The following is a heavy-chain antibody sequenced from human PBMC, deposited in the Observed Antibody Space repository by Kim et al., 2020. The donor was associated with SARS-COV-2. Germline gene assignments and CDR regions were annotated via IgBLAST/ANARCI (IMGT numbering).Heavy chain of an antibody. CDR2: IYYSGST. V-gene: IGHV4-39*07. J-gene: IGHJ6*02. CDR1: GGSISSSSYY. Sequence: SETLSHTCTVSGGSISSSSYYWGWIRQPPGKGLEWIGTIYYSGSTYYNPSLKSRVTISVDTSKNQFSLKLSSVTAADTAVYYCARDSGDYYDNSGYYYRSYYGMDVWGQGTTVTVSS. CDR3: ARDSGDYYDNSGYYYRSYYGMDV. D-gene: IGHD3-22*01.